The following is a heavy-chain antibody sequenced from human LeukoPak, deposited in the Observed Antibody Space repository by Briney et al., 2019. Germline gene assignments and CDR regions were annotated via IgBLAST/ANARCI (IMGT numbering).Heavy chain of an antibody. V-gene: IGHV4-59*01. D-gene: IGHD2-15*01. CDR3: ARSSNCSGGSCYYYYMDV. J-gene: IGHJ6*03. Sequence: SETLSLTCTVSGGSISSYYWSWIRQPPGKGLEWIGYIYYSGSTNYNSSLKSRVTTSVDTSKNQFSLKLSSVTAADTAVYYCARSSNCSGGSCYYYYMDVWGKGTTVTVSS. CDR2: IYYSGST. CDR1: GGSISSYY.